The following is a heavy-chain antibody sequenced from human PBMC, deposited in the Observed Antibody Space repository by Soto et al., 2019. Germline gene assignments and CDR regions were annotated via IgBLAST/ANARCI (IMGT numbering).Heavy chain of an antibody. CDR2: MYKTGET. J-gene: IGHJ6*02. V-gene: IGHV4-61*01. Sequence: PSETLSLTCTVSAGSVSTGMKYWGWVRQPPGKALEFIGYMYKTGETLLNSSLKSRVTLSMETSKNQFSLTLSSVTAADTAVYFCMKAHESGDFLGMSVWGPGTTVTVS. CDR3: MKAHESGDFLGMSV. D-gene: IGHD3-10*01. CDR1: AGSVSTGMKY.